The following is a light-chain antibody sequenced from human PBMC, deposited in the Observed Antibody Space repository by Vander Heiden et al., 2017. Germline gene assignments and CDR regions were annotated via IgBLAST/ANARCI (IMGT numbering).Light chain of an antibody. CDR1: QSVSKY. V-gene: IGKV3-11*01. Sequence: EIVLTQSPATLSLSPGDRATLSCSASQSVSKYLAWYQHQPGQAPRLIIYDASTRAAGIPARFSGSGSGTDFTLTISSLEPEDFAVYYCQQRSNWPPEVTFGGGTKVEIK. J-gene: IGKJ4*01. CDR2: DAS. CDR3: QQRSNWPPEVT.